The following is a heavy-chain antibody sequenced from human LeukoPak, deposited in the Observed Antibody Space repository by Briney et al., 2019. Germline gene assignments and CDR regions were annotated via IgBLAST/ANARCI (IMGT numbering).Heavy chain of an antibody. J-gene: IGHJ4*02. CDR2: IKQDGSEK. D-gene: IGHD2-21*02. CDR1: GFTFSNYW. Sequence: GGSLRLSCVASGFTFSNYWMSWVRQAPGKGLEWVANIKQDGSEKYYVDSVKGRFTISRDNAKNSLYLQMISLRAEDTAVYYCARDDFQGSDYWGQGTLVTVSS. CDR3: ARDDFQGSDY. V-gene: IGHV3-7*01.